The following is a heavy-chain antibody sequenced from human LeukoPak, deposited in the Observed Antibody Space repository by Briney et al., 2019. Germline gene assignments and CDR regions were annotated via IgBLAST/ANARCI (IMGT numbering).Heavy chain of an antibody. V-gene: IGHV4-34*01. J-gene: IGHJ4*02. D-gene: IGHD3-10*01. Sequence: SETLSLTFCVYGGFFYGYYWSWLRQPPGKGLEWIGEINHSGSTNYNPSLKSRVTISVDTSKNQFSLKLSSVTAADTAVYYCTRGKRIILVRVVITRSFDYWSQGTLVTVSS. CDR1: GGFFYGYY. CDR2: INHSGST. CDR3: TRGKRIILVRVVITRSFDY.